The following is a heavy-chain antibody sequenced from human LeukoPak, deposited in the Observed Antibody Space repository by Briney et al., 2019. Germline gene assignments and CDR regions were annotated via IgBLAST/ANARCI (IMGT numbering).Heavy chain of an antibody. D-gene: IGHD3-10*01. CDR3: TRVRNTMVQGVIMPDY. CDR1: GFTFGDYA. CDR2: IRSKAYGGTT. J-gene: IGHJ4*02. Sequence: GRSLRLSCTASGFTFGDYAMSWFRQAPGKGLEWVGFIRSKAYGGTTEYAASVKGRFTISRDDSKSIAYLQMNSLKTEDTAVYYCTRVRNTMVQGVIMPDYWGQGTLVTVSS. V-gene: IGHV3-49*03.